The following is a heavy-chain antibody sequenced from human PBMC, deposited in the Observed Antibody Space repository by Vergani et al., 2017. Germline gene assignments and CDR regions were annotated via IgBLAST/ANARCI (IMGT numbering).Heavy chain of an antibody. CDR2: ISSRSATV. J-gene: IGHJ5*02. CDR3: ARDLRLLYNRFDP. CDR1: GFPFSIYS. D-gene: IGHD1-14*01. V-gene: IGHV3-48*04. Sequence: EVTLVESGGGLVQPGGSLRLSCTASGFPFSIYSMNWVRQTPGKGLEWISYISSRSATVYYADSVRGRFTISRDDAKNSLYLQMSSLGAEDTGVYYCARDLRLLYNRFDPWGQGTLVTVSS.